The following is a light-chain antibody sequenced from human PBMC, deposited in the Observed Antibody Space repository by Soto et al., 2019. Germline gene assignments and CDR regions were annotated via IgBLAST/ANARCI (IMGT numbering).Light chain of an antibody. CDR2: GAS. CDR1: QSLSNNIY. Sequence: EILFTQSPCTLSFSPWERATLSXRASQSLSNNIYLAWYQHEPGQAPRLLXYGASSRAHGSPNRFSGSGSETDFTRTISRLEPEDFAVYYGQQYGSSPRTFGQGTKVDIK. CDR3: QQYGSSPRT. J-gene: IGKJ1*01. V-gene: IGKV3-20*01.